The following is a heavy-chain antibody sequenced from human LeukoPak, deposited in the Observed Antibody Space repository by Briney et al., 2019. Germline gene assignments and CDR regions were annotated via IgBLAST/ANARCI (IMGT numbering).Heavy chain of an antibody. V-gene: IGHV1-2*05. Sequence: GASVKVSCKASGYTFTGYYMQWVRQAPGQGLEWMGRINPNSGGTNYAQKFQGRVTMTRDTSISTAYMELSRLRSDDTGVYYCARDSGGETGTTTEYYFDYWGQGTLVTVSS. CDR3: ARDSGGETGTTTEYYFDY. CDR1: GYTFTGYY. J-gene: IGHJ4*02. CDR2: INPNSGGT. D-gene: IGHD1-7*01.